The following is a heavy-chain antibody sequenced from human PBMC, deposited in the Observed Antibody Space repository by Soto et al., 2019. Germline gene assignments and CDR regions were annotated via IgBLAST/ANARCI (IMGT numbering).Heavy chain of an antibody. J-gene: IGHJ6*02. Sequence: QVQLVESGGGVVQPGRSLRLSCAASGFTFSSYGMHWVRQAPGKGLEWVAVISYDGSNKYYADSVKGRFTISRANSKNTLYLQMNSLRAEDTAVYYCAKEGAVVPAAILRDDYYYYGMDVWGQGTTVTVSS. CDR3: AKEGAVVPAAILRDDYYYYGMDV. V-gene: IGHV3-30*18. CDR1: GFTFSSYG. D-gene: IGHD2-2*02. CDR2: ISYDGSNK.